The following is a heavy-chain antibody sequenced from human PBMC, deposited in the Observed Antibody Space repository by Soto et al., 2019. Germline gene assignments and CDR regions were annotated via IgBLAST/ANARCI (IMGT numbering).Heavy chain of an antibody. V-gene: IGHV4-39*01. CDR2: IYYSGST. D-gene: IGHD3-10*01. CDR3: ASTFPSGYFDY. Sequence: QLQLQESGPGLVKPSETLSLTCTVSGGSISSSSYYWGWIRQPPGKGLEWIGSIYYSGSTYYNPSLKSRVTISVDTSKNQFSLKLSSVTAADTAVYYCASTFPSGYFDYWGQGTLVTVSS. CDR1: GGSISSSSYY. J-gene: IGHJ4*02.